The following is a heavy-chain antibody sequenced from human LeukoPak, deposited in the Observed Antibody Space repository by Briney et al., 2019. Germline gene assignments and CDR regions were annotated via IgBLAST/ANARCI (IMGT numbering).Heavy chain of an antibody. J-gene: IGHJ5*02. CDR3: ARGYYGSGRRWFDP. CDR1: GYSISSGYY. V-gene: IGHV4-38-2*02. CDR2: IYHSGST. Sequence: SETLSLTCTVSGYSISSGYYWGWIRQPPGKGLEWIGSIYHSGSTYYNPSLKSRVTISVDTSKNQFSLKLSSVTAADTAVYYCARGYYGSGRRWFDPWGQGTLVTVSS. D-gene: IGHD3-10*01.